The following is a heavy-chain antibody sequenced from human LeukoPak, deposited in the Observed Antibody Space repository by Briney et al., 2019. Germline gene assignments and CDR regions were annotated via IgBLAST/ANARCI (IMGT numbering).Heavy chain of an antibody. CDR2: ISSSGATI. V-gene: IGHV3-48*03. D-gene: IGHD3-9*01. CDR3: AKDEKYDILTGYSIH. Sequence: PGGSLRLSCAASGFTFSSYEMTWVRQAPGKGLEWVSYISSSGATIYYADSVKGRFTISRDNAKNSLFLQMNSLRAEDTAVYYCAKDEKYDILTGYSIHWGQGTLVTVSS. CDR1: GFTFSSYE. J-gene: IGHJ4*02.